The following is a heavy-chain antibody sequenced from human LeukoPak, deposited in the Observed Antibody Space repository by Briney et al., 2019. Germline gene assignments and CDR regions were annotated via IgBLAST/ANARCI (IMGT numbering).Heavy chain of an antibody. J-gene: IGHJ4*02. Sequence: SETLSLTCTVSGGSISSNNYYWGWIRQPPGKGLEWIGSLYHTGSAYYNPSLKSRVTISMDVSKNHFSLKLSSVTAADTAVYYCARQLWFGELYFDYWGQGTLVTVSS. CDR1: GGSISSNNYY. D-gene: IGHD3-10*01. CDR3: ARQLWFGELYFDY. V-gene: IGHV4-39*01. CDR2: LYHTGSA.